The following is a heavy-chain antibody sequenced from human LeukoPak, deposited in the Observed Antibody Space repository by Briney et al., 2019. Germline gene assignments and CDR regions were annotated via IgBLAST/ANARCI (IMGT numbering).Heavy chain of an antibody. CDR3: ARVSQWLAYFDY. CDR1: GYTFTSYG. J-gene: IGHJ4*02. CDR2: ISAYNGNT. V-gene: IGHV1-18*01. D-gene: IGHD6-19*01. Sequence: ASVKVSCKASGYTFTSYGISWVRQAPGQGLEWMGWISAYNGNTNYAQKFQGRVTMTRDTSTSTVYMELSSLRSEDTAVYYCARVSQWLAYFDYWGQGTLVTVSS.